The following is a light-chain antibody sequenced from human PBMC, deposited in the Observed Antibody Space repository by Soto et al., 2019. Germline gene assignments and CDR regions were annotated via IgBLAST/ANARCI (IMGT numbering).Light chain of an antibody. Sequence: DVQITQSPSTLSASVGDRVTITCRASQGISSWLAWYRQKPGEAPKLLIYDASTLKTGVPSRFSGGGSGTEFTLTISSLQPEDFATYYCQQANSFPLTFGGGTKVDIK. CDR2: DAS. J-gene: IGKJ4*01. CDR1: QGISSW. V-gene: IGKV1-5*01. CDR3: QQANSFPLT.